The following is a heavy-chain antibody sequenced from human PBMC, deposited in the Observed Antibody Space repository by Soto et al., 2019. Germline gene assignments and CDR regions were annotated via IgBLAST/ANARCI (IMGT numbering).Heavy chain of an antibody. CDR3: ARAARYCSGGSCYTYYYGMDV. CDR2: IIPIFGTA. Sequence: QVQLVQSGAEVKKPGSSVKVSCKASGGTFSSYAISWVRQAPGQGLEWMGGIIPIFGTANYAQKFQGRVTITADESTSTAYMELSSLRSEDTAVYYCARAARYCSGGSCYTYYYGMDVWGQGTTVTVSS. J-gene: IGHJ6*02. CDR1: GGTFSSYA. D-gene: IGHD2-15*01. V-gene: IGHV1-69*01.